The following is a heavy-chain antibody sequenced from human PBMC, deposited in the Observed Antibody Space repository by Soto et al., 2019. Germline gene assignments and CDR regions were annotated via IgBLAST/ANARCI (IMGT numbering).Heavy chain of an antibody. V-gene: IGHV3-7*05. CDR1: GFTFSSYW. D-gene: IGHD3-3*01. CDR2: IKQDGSEK. Sequence: GGTLRLSCAASGFTFSSYWMSWVRQAPGKGLERVANIKQDGSEKYYVDSVKGRFTISRDNAKNSLYLQMNSLRAEDTAVYYCARERGFLEWLSNYYYYGMDVWGQGTTVTVSS. J-gene: IGHJ6*02. CDR3: ARERGFLEWLSNYYYYGMDV.